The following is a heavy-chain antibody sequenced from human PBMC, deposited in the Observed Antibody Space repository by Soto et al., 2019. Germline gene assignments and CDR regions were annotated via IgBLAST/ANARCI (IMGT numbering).Heavy chain of an antibody. CDR2: ISGSGDNT. Sequence: EVQLLEFGGGLVQPGGSLRLSCAASGFTFSAYAMSWVRQAPGKGLEWVSAISGSGDNTYYAQSVKGRFTFSRDNSKNTLYLQMDSLKAEDTAIYDCAKDSGRGGGSVFNYWGQGTLVTVSS. D-gene: IGHD2-15*01. CDR1: GFTFSAYA. CDR3: AKDSGRGGGSVFNY. J-gene: IGHJ4*02. V-gene: IGHV3-23*01.